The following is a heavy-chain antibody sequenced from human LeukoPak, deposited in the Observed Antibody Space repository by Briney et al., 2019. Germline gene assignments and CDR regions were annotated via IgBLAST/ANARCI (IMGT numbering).Heavy chain of an antibody. V-gene: IGHV4-4*07. CDR2: IYTSGST. CDR3: ARVRIPSTDYYFHVMDV. D-gene: IGHD2-2*01. J-gene: IGHJ6*04. CDR1: GVSISSYY. Sequence: PSETLSLTCTVSGVSISSYYWFWIRQPAGKGLEWIGRIYTSGSTNYNPSFKSRVTISLDKPKNQVSLRVTSVTAADTAVYFCARVRIPSTDYYFHVMDVGGKGTTVTVSS.